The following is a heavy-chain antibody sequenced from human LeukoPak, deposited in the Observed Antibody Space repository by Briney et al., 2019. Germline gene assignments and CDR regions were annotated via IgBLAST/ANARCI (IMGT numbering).Heavy chain of an antibody. CDR2: IIPIFGTA. J-gene: IGHJ4*02. Sequence: ASVKVSCKASGDTFSSYAISWVGQAPGQGLEWMGGIIPIFGTANYAQKFQGRVTITADESTSTAYMELSSLRSEDTAVYYCARGRMAGTYVFDSWGQGTLVTVSS. D-gene: IGHD6-19*01. V-gene: IGHV1-69*13. CDR1: GDTFSSYA. CDR3: ARGRMAGTYVFDS.